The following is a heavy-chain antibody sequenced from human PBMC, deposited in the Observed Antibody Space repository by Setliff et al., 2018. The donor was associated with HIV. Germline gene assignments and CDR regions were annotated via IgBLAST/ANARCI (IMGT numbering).Heavy chain of an antibody. CDR3: AGSARVGYYDSSGYS. CDR1: GGSISSGSYY. Sequence: PSETLSLTCTVSGGSISSGSYYWSWIRQPAGKGLEWIGRIYTSGSTNYNPSLKSRVTISVDTSKNQFSLKLSSVTAADTAVYYCAGSARVGYYDSSGYSWGQGTLVTVSS. D-gene: IGHD3-22*01. J-gene: IGHJ4*02. CDR2: IYTSGST. V-gene: IGHV4-61*02.